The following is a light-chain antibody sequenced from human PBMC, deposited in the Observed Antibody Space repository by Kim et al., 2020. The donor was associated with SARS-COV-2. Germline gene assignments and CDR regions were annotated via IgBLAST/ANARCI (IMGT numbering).Light chain of an antibody. CDR2: LGS. J-gene: IGKJ2*01. V-gene: IGKV2-28*01. CDR3: XXLLQTPYT. Sequence: DIVMTQSPLSLPVTPGEXPPISCRSSQSLLHSNGYNYLDWYLLKPGQSPQLLIYLGSNRASGVPDRFSGSGSGTDFTLKITRVEXXDVGVYYCXXLLQTPYTFGQGXXLXI. CDR1: QSLLHSNGYNY.